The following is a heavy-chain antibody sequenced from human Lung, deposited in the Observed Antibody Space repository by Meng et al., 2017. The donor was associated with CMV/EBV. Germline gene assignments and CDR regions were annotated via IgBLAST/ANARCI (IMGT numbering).Heavy chain of an antibody. D-gene: IGHD6-13*01. CDR3: ARRGDGRSWNIFDH. CDR2: IYPRDSDT. V-gene: IGHV5-51*01. CDR1: GYTFTAYW. J-gene: IGHJ4*02. Sequence: GESLKISCRASGYTFTAYWIGWVRQMPGKGLECVGIIYPRDSDTSYSPSFQGHVTISADKSINTAYLQVSSLKASDTAIDYCARRGDGRSWNIFDHWGQGTLVTGSS.